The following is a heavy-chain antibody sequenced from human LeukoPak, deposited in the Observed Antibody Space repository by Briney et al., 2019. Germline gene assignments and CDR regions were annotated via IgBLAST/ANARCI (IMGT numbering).Heavy chain of an antibody. D-gene: IGHD3-9*01. V-gene: IGHV3-23*01. J-gene: IGHJ4*02. CDR3: AKTTCYYSSSPLDY. Sequence: TGVSLRLSCAASGFTFSSYAMNWVRQAPGKGLEWVSSLSGSGDYTYYADSVKGRFTISRDNSKDTLYLQMNSLRAEDTAVYYCAKTTCYYSSSPLDYWGQGALVTVSS. CDR1: GFTFSSYA. CDR2: LSGSGDYT.